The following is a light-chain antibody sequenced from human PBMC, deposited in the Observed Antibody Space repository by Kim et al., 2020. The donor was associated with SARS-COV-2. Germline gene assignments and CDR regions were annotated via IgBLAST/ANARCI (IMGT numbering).Light chain of an antibody. CDR2: DVS. Sequence: QSALTQPRSVSGSPGQSVTISCTGTSSDVGGYNYVSWYQQHPGKAPKLMIYDVSKRPSGVPDRFSGSKSGNTASLTISGLQAEDEADYYCCSYAGSPFRFGTGTKVTVL. J-gene: IGLJ1*01. CDR3: CSYAGSPFR. V-gene: IGLV2-11*01. CDR1: SSDVGGYNY.